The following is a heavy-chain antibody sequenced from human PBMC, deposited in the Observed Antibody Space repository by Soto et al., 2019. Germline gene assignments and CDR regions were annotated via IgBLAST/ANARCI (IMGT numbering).Heavy chain of an antibody. CDR3: ATGIQATIAHVPAPGLYFDY. Sequence: PSETLSLTCTVSGGSISSGGYYWSWIRQHPGKGLEWIGYIYYSGSTYYNPSLKSRVTISVDTSKNQFSLKLSSVTAADTAVYYCATGIQATIAHVPAPGLYFDYWGQGTLVTVSS. CDR1: GGSISSGGYY. V-gene: IGHV4-31*03. J-gene: IGHJ4*02. D-gene: IGHD5-12*01. CDR2: IYYSGST.